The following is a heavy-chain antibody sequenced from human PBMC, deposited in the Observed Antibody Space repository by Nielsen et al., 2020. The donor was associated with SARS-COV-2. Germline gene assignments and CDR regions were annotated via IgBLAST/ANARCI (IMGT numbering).Heavy chain of an antibody. CDR3: ARTYSSGWSHYFDY. CDR2: IYYSEST. CDR1: GGSISSYY. Sequence: SETLSLTCTVSGGSISSYYWSWIRQPPGKGLEWIGYIYYSESTNYNPSLKSRVTISVDTSKNQFSLKLSSVTAADTAVYYCARTYSSGWSHYFDYWGQGTLVTVSS. V-gene: IGHV4-59*01. D-gene: IGHD6-19*01. J-gene: IGHJ4*02.